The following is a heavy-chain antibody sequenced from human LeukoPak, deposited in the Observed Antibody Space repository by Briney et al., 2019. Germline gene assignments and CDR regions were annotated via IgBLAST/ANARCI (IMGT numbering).Heavy chain of an antibody. CDR3: ARPLLDPAAPL. Sequence: SETLSLTCTVSGYSISSGYYWGWIRQPPGKGLEWIGSIYYSGSTYYNPSLKSRVTISVDTSKNQFSLKLSSVTAADTAVYYCARPLLDPAAPLWGQGTLVTVSS. CDR2: IYYSGST. V-gene: IGHV4-38-2*02. CDR1: GYSISSGYY. J-gene: IGHJ4*02.